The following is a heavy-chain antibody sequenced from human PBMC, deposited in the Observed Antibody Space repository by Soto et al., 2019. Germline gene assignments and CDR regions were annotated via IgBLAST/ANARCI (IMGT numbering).Heavy chain of an antibody. V-gene: IGHV4-61*03. CDR1: GGSISDSSY. Sequence: QVQLQESGPRLVKPSETLSLTCTVSGGSISDSSYWSWIRQPPGKRLEWIGHTHYLGTTNYNPSLKSRVTITADTSKSHFSLKLSSVTAADTAVYYCARVEGKGSWHFDFWGRGTLVTVSS. D-gene: IGHD3-10*01. CDR2: THYLGTT. J-gene: IGHJ2*01. CDR3: ARVEGKGSWHFDF.